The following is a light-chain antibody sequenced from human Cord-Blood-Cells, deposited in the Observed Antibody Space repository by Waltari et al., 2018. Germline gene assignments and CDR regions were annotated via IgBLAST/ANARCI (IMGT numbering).Light chain of an antibody. V-gene: IGLV3-25*03. CDR3: QSADSSGTVV. Sequence: SYELTQPPSVSVSPGQPARSTCSGDALPKQYATWYQQKPGQAPVLVIYKDSERPSGIPERFSGSSSGTTVTLTISGVQAEDEADYYCQSADSSGTVVFGGGTKLTVL. CDR1: ALPKQY. J-gene: IGLJ2*01. CDR2: KDS.